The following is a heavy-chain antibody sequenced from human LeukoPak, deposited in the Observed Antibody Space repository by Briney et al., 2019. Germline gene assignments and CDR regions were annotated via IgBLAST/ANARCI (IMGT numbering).Heavy chain of an antibody. CDR2: IYYSGST. CDR1: GYSISSGYY. J-gene: IGHJ3*02. D-gene: IGHD3-10*01. V-gene: IGHV4-61*01. CDR3: AKSPKYYYGSGSFDI. Sequence: SQTLSLTCTVSGYSISSGYYWSWIRQPPGKGLEWIGYIYYSGSTNYNPSLKSRVTISVDTSKNQFSLKLSSVTAADTAVYYCAKSPKYYYGSGSFDIWGQGTMVTVSS.